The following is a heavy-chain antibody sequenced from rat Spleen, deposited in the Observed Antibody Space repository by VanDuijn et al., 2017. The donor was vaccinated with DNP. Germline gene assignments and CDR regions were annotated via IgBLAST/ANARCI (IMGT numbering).Heavy chain of an antibody. D-gene: IGHD1-2*01. CDR2: IWAAGGT. CDR1: GFSLSSYH. CDR3: TRDGSPYYSSYMDVMDA. J-gene: IGHJ4*01. V-gene: IGHV2-13*01. Sequence: QVQLKESGPGLVQPSQTLSLTCTVSGFSLSSYHVSWVRQPPGKSLVWMGSIWAAGGTNYNSALKSRLSIIRDTPKSQVFLKVNSLQTEDTAIYYCTRDGSPYYSSYMDVMDAWGQGASVTVSS.